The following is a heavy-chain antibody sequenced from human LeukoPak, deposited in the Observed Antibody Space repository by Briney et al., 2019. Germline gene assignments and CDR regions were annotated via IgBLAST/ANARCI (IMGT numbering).Heavy chain of an antibody. Sequence: SETLSLTCTVSGSSIISYYWSWIRQPPGKGMEWIGYNYYSGSTNYNPSLKSRVTISVDTSKNQFSLKLSSVTAADTAVYYCARGGFSFVYFDYWGQGTLVTVSS. J-gene: IGHJ4*02. CDR3: ARGGFSFVYFDY. CDR2: NYYSGST. V-gene: IGHV4-59*01. CDR1: GSSIISYY.